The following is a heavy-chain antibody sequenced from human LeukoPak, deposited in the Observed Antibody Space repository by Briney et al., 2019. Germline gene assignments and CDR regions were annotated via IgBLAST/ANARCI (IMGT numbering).Heavy chain of an antibody. CDR2: MYNSGST. V-gene: IGHV4-61*02. D-gene: IGHD3-22*01. CDR1: GGSISTSNYY. J-gene: IGHJ4*02. CDR3: AREKRIPYYYDSSGYIH. Sequence: TLSLTCTLSGGSISTSNYYWSWIRQPAGEGLEWNGRMYNSGSTNYHRSVKSRVTKSVDTSQNLFSLKLTSVTAADCVAYYCAREKRIPYYYDSSGYIHWGQGTLVTVSS.